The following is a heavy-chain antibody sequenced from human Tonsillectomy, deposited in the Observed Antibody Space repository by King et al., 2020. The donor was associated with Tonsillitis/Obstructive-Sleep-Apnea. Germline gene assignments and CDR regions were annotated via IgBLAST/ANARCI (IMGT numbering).Heavy chain of an antibody. CDR2: IWYDGSNK. CDR1: GFTFSSYG. V-gene: IGHV3-33*01. CDR3: AVGYCTRTSCFGLDY. J-gene: IGHJ4*02. D-gene: IGHD2-2*01. Sequence: VQLVESGGGVVQPGGSLRLSCAASGFTFSSYGMHWVRQAPGKGLEWVAVIWYDGSNKYHADSVKGRFTISRDSSKNTLYLQMNSLRAEDTAVYYCAVGYCTRTSCFGLDYWGQGTLVTVSS.